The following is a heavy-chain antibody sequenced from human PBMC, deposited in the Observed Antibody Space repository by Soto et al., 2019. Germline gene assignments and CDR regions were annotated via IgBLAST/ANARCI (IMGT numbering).Heavy chain of an antibody. CDR2: ISTTGNYI. J-gene: IGHJ6*02. V-gene: IGHV3-21*01. CDR1: GFTFRSYS. D-gene: IGHD2-8*02. Sequence: GGSLRLSCAASGFTFRSYSMNWVRQAPGKGLEWVSSISTTGNYIYYPDSVKGRFTISRDNAKNSLYLEMNSLRADDTAVYYCARHAVLGGRDYYYGMDVWGQGTTVTVSS. CDR3: ARHAVLGGRDYYYGMDV.